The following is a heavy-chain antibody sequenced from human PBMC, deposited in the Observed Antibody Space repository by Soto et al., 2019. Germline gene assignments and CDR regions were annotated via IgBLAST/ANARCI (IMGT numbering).Heavy chain of an antibody. D-gene: IGHD2-8*01. J-gene: IGHJ5*01. Sequence: SETLSLTCNVSGDSMSSGDYYWSWIRQPPGKGLEWLADISSRGTVYYTPSLKGRHTISMVTSKNQFSLRLRPVTAADTAVYFCARGRKVSSRPIDSWGHGTLVTVSS. CDR2: ISSRGTV. CDR1: GDSMSSGDYY. CDR3: ARGRKVSSRPIDS. V-gene: IGHV4-30-4*01.